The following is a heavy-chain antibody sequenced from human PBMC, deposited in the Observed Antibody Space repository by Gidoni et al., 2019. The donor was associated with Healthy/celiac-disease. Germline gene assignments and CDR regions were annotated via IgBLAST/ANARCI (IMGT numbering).Heavy chain of an antibody. CDR1: GGSISSGGYY. V-gene: IGHV4-31*03. CDR3: ARYYDSSGYPSTFDI. J-gene: IGHJ3*02. CDR2: IYYSGST. D-gene: IGHD3-22*01. Sequence: QVQLQESGPGLVKPSQTLSLTCTVPGGSISSGGYYWSWIRQHPGKGREWIGYIYYSGSTYYNPSLKSRVTISVDTSKNQFSLKLSSVTAADTAVYYCARYYDSSGYPSTFDIWGQGTMVTVSS.